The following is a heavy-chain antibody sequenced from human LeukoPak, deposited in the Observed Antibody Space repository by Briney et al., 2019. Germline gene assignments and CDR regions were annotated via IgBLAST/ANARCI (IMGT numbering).Heavy chain of an antibody. CDR1: GFTFSSYG. V-gene: IGHV3-30*03. J-gene: IGHJ6*03. CDR3: ARSSIAARPYYYYMDV. CDR2: ISYDGSNK. Sequence: GGSLRLSCAASGFTFSSYGMHWVRQAPGKGLEWVALISYDGSNKYYADSVKGRFTISRDNSKNTLYLQMNSLRAEDTAVYYCARSSIAARPYYYYMDVWGKGTTVTVSS. D-gene: IGHD6-6*01.